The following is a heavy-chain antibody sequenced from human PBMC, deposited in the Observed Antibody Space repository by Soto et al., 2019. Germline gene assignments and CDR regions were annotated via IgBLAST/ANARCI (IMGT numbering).Heavy chain of an antibody. CDR3: ARAGYSRGWSFDY. D-gene: IGHD6-19*01. J-gene: IGHJ4*02. CDR2: ISGGGDGT. V-gene: IGHV3-23*01. Sequence: GGSLRLSCAASGFTFSNYAMSWVRRAPGTGLEWVSTISGGGDGTYYSDSVKGRFTVSREKSKNTLYLQINSLRAEDTAVFHCARAGYSRGWSFDYWGQGTLVTVSS. CDR1: GFTFSNYA.